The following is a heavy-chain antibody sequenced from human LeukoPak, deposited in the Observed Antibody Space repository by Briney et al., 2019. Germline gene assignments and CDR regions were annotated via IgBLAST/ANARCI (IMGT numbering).Heavy chain of an antibody. CDR3: AREVVAAAGTVDY. Sequence: DPSETLSLTCAVYGGSFSGYYWSWIRQPPGKGLEWIGEINHSGSTNYNPSLKSRVTISVDTSKNQFSLKLSSVTAADTAVYYCAREVVAAAGTVDYWGQGTLVIVSS. CDR1: GGSFSGYY. V-gene: IGHV4-34*01. D-gene: IGHD6-13*01. J-gene: IGHJ4*02. CDR2: INHSGST.